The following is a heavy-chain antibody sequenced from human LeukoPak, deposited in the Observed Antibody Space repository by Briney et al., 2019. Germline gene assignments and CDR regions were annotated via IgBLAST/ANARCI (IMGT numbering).Heavy chain of an antibody. D-gene: IGHD3-10*01. CDR1: GGSISSSSYY. V-gene: IGHV4-39*01. CDR3: ARHRLLLFGGHFDY. Sequence: SETLSLTCTVSGGSISSSSYYWGWIRQPPGKGLEWIGSIYYSGSTYYNPSLKSRVTISVDTSKNQFSLKLSSVTSTDTAVYYCARHRLLLFGGHFDYWGQGTLVTVSS. J-gene: IGHJ4*02. CDR2: IYYSGST.